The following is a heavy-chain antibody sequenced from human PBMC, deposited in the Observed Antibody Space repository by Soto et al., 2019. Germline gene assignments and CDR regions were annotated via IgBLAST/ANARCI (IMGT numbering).Heavy chain of an antibody. CDR2: IIPIFGTP. V-gene: IGHV1-69*12. CDR1: GGFSSYA. CDR3: ARVYGGGSYYYYGMDV. J-gene: IGHJ6*02. Sequence: QVQLVQSGAEVKKPGSSVKVSCKASGGFSSYALSWVRQAPGQGLEWMGGIIPIFGTPNYAQKFQDRVTLTADGTTSTAYRVVRSLRSEYTDVYYGARVYGGGSYYYYGMDVWGQGATVTVSS. D-gene: IGHD3-16*01.